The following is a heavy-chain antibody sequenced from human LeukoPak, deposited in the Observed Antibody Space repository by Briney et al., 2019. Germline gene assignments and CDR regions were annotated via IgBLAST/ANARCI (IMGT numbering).Heavy chain of an antibody. J-gene: IGHJ3*02. CDR3: ARGIYPCWVVPAASDAFDI. CDR2: ISAYNGNT. Sequence: GASVKVSCKASGYTFTSYGISWVRQAPGQGLEWMGWISAYNGNTNYAQKLQGRVTMTTDTSTSTAYMELRSLRSDDTAVYYCARGIYPCWVVPAASDAFDIWGQGTMVTVSS. D-gene: IGHD2-2*01. V-gene: IGHV1-18*01. CDR1: GYTFTSYG.